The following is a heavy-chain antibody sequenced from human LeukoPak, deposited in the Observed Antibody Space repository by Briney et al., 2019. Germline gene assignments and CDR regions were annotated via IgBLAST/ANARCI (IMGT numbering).Heavy chain of an antibody. D-gene: IGHD6-13*01. CDR2: IRYDGSNK. CDR1: GFTFSSYG. V-gene: IGHV3-30*02. Sequence: GGSLRLSCAASGFTFSSYGMHWVRQAPGKGLEWVAFIRYDGSNKYYADSVKGRFTISRDNSKNTLYLQMNSLRAEDTAVYYCAKGLPLPYSSSWSFDYWGQGTLVTVSS. CDR3: AKGLPLPYSSSWSFDY. J-gene: IGHJ4*02.